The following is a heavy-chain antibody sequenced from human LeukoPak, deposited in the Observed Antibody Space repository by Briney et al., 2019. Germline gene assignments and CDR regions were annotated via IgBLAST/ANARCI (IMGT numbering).Heavy chain of an antibody. D-gene: IGHD3-10*01. J-gene: IGHJ3*02. Sequence: GGSLTLSCAASGFTSSSYEMKWVRQAPGKGLGWVSYISSSGSTIYYADSVKGRFTISRDNAKNLLYLQMNSLRAEDTAVYCCARESVTMVRRAFDIWGQGTMVTVCS. CDR2: ISSSGSTI. V-gene: IGHV3-48*03. CDR3: ARESVTMVRRAFDI. CDR1: GFTSSSYE.